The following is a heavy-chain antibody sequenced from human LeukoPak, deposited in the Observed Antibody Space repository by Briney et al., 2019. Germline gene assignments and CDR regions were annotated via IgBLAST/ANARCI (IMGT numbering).Heavy chain of an antibody. J-gene: IGHJ4*02. Sequence: ASVKVPCKASGYTFTSYDINWVRQATGQGLEWMGWMNPNSGNTGYAQKFQGRVTMTRNTSISTAYMELSSLRSEDTAVYYCARMEWWPAREEDFDYWGQGTLVTVSP. D-gene: IGHD3-3*01. CDR1: GYTFTSYD. V-gene: IGHV1-8*01. CDR2: MNPNSGNT. CDR3: ARMEWWPAREEDFDY.